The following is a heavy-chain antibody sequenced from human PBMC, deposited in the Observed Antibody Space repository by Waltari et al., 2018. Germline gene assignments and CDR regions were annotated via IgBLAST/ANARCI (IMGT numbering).Heavy chain of an antibody. D-gene: IGHD3-10*01. CDR2: VWFDGSQQ. CDR3: AKDAFGNTYLDY. Sequence: QVQLVESGGGVVQPGRSLRRSCAASGSTFSHFGRHWVRQAPGKGLEWVALVWFDGSQQYYADSVRGRFTISRDNSKRVLYLDMGSLRADDTAIYYCAKDAFGNTYLDYWGQGTLVTVSS. CDR1: GSTFSHFG. J-gene: IGHJ4*02. V-gene: IGHV3-33*06.